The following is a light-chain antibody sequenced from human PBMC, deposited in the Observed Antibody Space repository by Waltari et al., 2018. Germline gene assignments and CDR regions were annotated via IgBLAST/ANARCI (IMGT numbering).Light chain of an antibody. V-gene: IGKV3-11*01. Sequence: EIVLTQSPATLSLSPGERATLSCRASQSVSSYLAWYQQKPGQAPRLLIYDASNRATGIPARLSGSGSGTDFTLTISSLEPEDFAVYYCRQRSNWPTFGGGTKVEIK. CDR2: DAS. CDR3: RQRSNWPT. CDR1: QSVSSY. J-gene: IGKJ4*01.